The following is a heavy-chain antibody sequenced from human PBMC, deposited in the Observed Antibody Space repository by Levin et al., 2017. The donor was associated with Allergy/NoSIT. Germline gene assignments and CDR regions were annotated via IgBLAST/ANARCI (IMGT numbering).Heavy chain of an antibody. V-gene: IGHV3-74*01. CDR3: ARRQGYMDV. CDR2: INSDGSST. J-gene: IGHJ6*03. D-gene: IGHD6-25*01. CDR1: GFTFSSYW. Sequence: LSLTCAASGFTFSSYWMHWVRQAPGKGLVWVSRINSDGSSTSYADSVKGRFTISRDNAKNTLYLQMNSLRAEDTAVYYCARRQGYMDVWGKGTTVTVSS.